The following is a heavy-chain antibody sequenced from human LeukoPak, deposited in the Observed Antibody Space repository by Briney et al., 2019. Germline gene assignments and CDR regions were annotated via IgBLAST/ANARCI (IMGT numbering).Heavy chain of an antibody. J-gene: IGHJ4*02. V-gene: IGHV4-39*07. CDR3: VRDRFCSGRSCYGPPDD. D-gene: IGHD2-15*01. Sequence: SETLFLTCTVSGGSISSRSYYWGWIRQPPGKGLEWIGSICYSEGTYYNPSLKSRVTISIDTSKNQFSLKVNSVTAADTAVYYCVRDRFCSGRSCYGPPDDWGQGARVTVSS. CDR1: GGSISSRSYY. CDR2: ICYSEGT.